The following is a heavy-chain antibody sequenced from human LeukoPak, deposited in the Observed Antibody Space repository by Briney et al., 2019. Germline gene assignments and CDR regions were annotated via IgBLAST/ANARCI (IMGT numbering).Heavy chain of an antibody. Sequence: GGSLRLSCAVSGFTFDDYAMHWVRQVPGKGLEWVSGINWNSDSIVYADSVKGRFTTSRDNAKNSLYLQMNSLRAEDTAFYYCAINGGGDSGYGNFDYWGQGTLVTVSS. J-gene: IGHJ4*02. CDR3: AINGGGDSGYGNFDY. D-gene: IGHD5-12*01. CDR1: GFTFDDYA. V-gene: IGHV3-9*01. CDR2: INWNSDSI.